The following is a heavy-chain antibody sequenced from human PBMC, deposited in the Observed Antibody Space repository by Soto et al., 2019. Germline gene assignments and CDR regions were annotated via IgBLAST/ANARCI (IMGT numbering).Heavy chain of an antibody. J-gene: IGHJ4*02. V-gene: IGHV3-23*01. D-gene: IGHD4-17*01. CDR2: ISGSGGST. Sequence: TGGSLRLSCAASGFTFSSYVMSWVRQAPGKGLEWVSAISGSGGSTYYADSVKGRFTISRDNSKNTLYLQMNSLRAEDTAVYYCASAGDYGGNPGGYYFDYWGQGTLVTVSS. CDR1: GFTFSSYV. CDR3: ASAGDYGGNPGGYYFDY.